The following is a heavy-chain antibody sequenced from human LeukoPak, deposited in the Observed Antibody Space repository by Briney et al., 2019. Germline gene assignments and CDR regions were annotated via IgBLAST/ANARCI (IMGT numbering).Heavy chain of an antibody. CDR1: GGSISSGSYY. Sequence: PSDTLSLTCTVSGGSISSGSYYWSWIRQPAGKGLEWIGRIYTSGSTNYNPSLKSRVTISVDTSKNQFSLKLSSVTAADTAVYYCAGGYDYYDSSGYPTFNFDYWGQGTLVTVSS. V-gene: IGHV4-61*02. CDR3: AGGYDYYDSSGYPTFNFDY. D-gene: IGHD3-22*01. CDR2: IYTSGST. J-gene: IGHJ4*02.